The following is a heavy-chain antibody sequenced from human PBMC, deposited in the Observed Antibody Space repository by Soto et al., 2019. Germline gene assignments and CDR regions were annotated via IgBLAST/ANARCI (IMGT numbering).Heavy chain of an antibody. J-gene: IGHJ3*02. Sequence: QITLKESGPTLVKPTQTLTLTCTFSGFSLSTIGVGVGWVRQPPGKALEWLALIYWDDDKRYSPSLKSRLTITKDTSKNQVVLTMTNLDPVDTATYYCASKVPELLPFDIWGQGTMVTVSS. D-gene: IGHD1-26*01. V-gene: IGHV2-5*02. CDR3: ASKVPELLPFDI. CDR1: GFSLSTIGVG. CDR2: IYWDDDK.